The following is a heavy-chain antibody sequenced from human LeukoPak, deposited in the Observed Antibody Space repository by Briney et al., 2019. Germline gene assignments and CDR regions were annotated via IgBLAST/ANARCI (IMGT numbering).Heavy chain of an antibody. CDR3: ARHSSSSWYDEFDY. CDR2: ISSSSSYI. Sequence: PGGSLRLSCAASGFTFSSYSMNWVRQAPGKGLEWVSSISSSSSYIYYADSVKGRFTISRDNAKNSLYLQMNSLRAEDTAVYYCARHSSSSWYDEFDYWGQGTLVTVSS. V-gene: IGHV3-21*01. D-gene: IGHD6-13*01. CDR1: GFTFSSYS. J-gene: IGHJ4*02.